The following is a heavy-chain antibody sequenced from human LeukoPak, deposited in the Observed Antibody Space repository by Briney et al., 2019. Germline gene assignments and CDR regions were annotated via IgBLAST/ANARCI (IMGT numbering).Heavy chain of an antibody. CDR1: GGTFSSYA. V-gene: IGHV1-69*04. J-gene: IGHJ4*02. Sequence: SVKVSCKASGGTFSSYAISWVRQAPGQGLEWMGRIIPILGIANYAQKFQGRVTITADRSTSTAYMELSSLRSEDTAVYYCARDYGGQLAGWGQGTLVTVSS. CDR2: IIPILGIA. D-gene: IGHD4-23*01. CDR3: ARDYGGQLAG.